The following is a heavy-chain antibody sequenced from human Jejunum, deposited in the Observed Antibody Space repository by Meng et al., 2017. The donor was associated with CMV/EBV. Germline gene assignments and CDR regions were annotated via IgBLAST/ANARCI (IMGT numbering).Heavy chain of an antibody. D-gene: IGHD2-2*01. CDR3: ARNNPRNCASINCPGAYDI. CDR2: IRGSAGKT. J-gene: IGHJ3*02. V-gene: IGHV3-23*01. Sequence: YARSWVRQDPGKGLEWVSVIRGSAGKTYYADSVKGRFTISRDNSKTTVYLQMNSLRAEDTAVYYCARNNPRNCASINCPGAYDIWGQGTVVTVSS. CDR1: YA.